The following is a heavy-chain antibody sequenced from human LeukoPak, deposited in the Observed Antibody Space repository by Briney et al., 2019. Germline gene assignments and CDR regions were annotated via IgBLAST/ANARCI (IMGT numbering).Heavy chain of an antibody. Sequence: GGSLRLSCAASGFTFSSYSMNWVRQAPGKGLEWVSSISSGSSYIYYADSVKGRFTISRDNAKNSLYLQMNSLRAEDTAVYYCARDHPLDYGDYWGQGTLVTVSS. CDR2: ISSGSSYI. CDR3: ARDHPLDYGDY. J-gene: IGHJ4*02. V-gene: IGHV3-21*01. CDR1: GFTFSSYS.